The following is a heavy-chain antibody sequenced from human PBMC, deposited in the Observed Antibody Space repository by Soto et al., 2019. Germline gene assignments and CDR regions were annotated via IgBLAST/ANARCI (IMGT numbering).Heavy chain of an antibody. CDR2: ISYDGSNK. CDR3: AKGVRSGSPGGMDV. Sequence: SLRLSCAASGFTFSSYGMHWVRQAPGKGLEWVAVISYDGSNKYYADSVKGRFTISRDNSKNTLYLQMNSLRAEDTAVYYCAKGVRSGSPGGMDVWGQGTTVTVSS. J-gene: IGHJ6*02. V-gene: IGHV3-30*18. D-gene: IGHD1-26*01. CDR1: GFTFSSYG.